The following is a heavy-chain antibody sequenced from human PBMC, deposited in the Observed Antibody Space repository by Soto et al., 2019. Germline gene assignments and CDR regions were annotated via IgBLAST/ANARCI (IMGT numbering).Heavy chain of an antibody. V-gene: IGHV1-8*01. CDR1: GDTFSNFD. CDR2: MYPNNGQT. D-gene: IGHD3-16*01. CDR3: ATMIRGLIHWRAP. Sequence: QVQLVQSGAEVKRPGASVKVSCKASGDTFSNFDFNWVRQAAGQGPEWMGWMYPNNGQTAYARTFQGRVTMTWNSSTSTAYMELSRLTSEDTAVYYCATMIRGLIHWRAPWGQGTLVTVSS. J-gene: IGHJ5*02.